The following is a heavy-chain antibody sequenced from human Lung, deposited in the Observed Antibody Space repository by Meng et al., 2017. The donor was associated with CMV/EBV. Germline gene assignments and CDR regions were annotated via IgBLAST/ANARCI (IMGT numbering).Heavy chain of an antibody. CDR3: ARGGIAARTFDY. CDR1: GGYFSGYY. CDR2: IKHSGST. J-gene: IGHJ4*02. D-gene: IGHD6-6*01. V-gene: IGHV4-34*01. Sequence: TCVGYGGYFSGYYWSWIGQPPGKGLEWIGKIKHSGSTNYNPSLKSRVTISVDTSKNQFSLKLSSVTAADTAVYYCARGGIAARTFDYWGQGTLVTVSS.